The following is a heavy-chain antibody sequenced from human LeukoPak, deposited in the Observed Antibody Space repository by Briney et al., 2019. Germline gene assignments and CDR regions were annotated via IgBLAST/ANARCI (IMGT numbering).Heavy chain of an antibody. Sequence: ASVKVSCKTSGYTFTSYDINWVRQATGQGLEWMGWMNPNNGNTDYAQKFQGRVTMTSNTSIRTAYMELSSLKSEDTAVYYCVRSPRDSNLDYWGQGTLVTVSS. CDR2: MNPNNGNT. D-gene: IGHD2-15*01. CDR1: GYTFTSYD. CDR3: VRSPRDSNLDY. V-gene: IGHV1-8*01. J-gene: IGHJ4*02.